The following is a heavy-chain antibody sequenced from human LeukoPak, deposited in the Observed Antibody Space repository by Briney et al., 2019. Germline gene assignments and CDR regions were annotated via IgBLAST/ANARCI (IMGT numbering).Heavy chain of an antibody. CDR1: GGSISNYY. J-gene: IGHJ3*02. D-gene: IGHD3-10*01. V-gene: IGHV4-59*08. CDR2: IYYSGST. CDR3: TRQRPDYYGSGSLDAFDI. Sequence: PSETLSLTCTVSGGSISNYYWSWIRQPPGKGLEWIGYIYYSGSTNYSPPLKSRVTISVDTSKNQFSLKLSSVTAADTAVYYCTRQRPDYYGSGSLDAFDIWGQGTMVTVSS.